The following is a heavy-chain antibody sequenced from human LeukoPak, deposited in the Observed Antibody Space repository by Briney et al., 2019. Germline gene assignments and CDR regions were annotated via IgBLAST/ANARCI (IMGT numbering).Heavy chain of an antibody. Sequence: PGGTLRLSCAASGFTFSSYAMSWVRQAPGKGLEWVSAISGSGGSTYYADSVKGRFTISRDNSKNTLYLQMNSLRAEDTAVYYCAKDIYSNYVGDDYWGQGTLVTVSS. CDR3: AKDIYSNYVGDDY. J-gene: IGHJ4*02. CDR2: ISGSGGST. V-gene: IGHV3-23*01. CDR1: GFTFSSYA. D-gene: IGHD4-4*01.